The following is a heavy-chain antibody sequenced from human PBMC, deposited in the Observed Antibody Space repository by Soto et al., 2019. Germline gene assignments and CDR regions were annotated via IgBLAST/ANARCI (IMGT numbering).Heavy chain of an antibody. Sequence: SETLSLTCTVSGGSISNYYCNWIRQPAGKGLEWIGRIDTSGSTNYNPSLKSRVTMSVDTSKQEFSLKLSSVTAADTALYFCARVAYVNGWIFDCWGQGTLVTVSS. V-gene: IGHV4-4*07. D-gene: IGHD6-19*01. CDR3: ARVAYVNGWIFDC. CDR1: GGSISNYY. J-gene: IGHJ4*01. CDR2: IDTSGST.